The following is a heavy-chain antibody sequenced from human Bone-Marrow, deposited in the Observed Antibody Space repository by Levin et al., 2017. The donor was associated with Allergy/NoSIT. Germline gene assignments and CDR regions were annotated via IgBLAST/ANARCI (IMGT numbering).Heavy chain of an antibody. CDR1: GFTFSSYA. V-gene: IGHV3-23*01. Sequence: GGSLRLSCAASGFTFSSYAMSWVRQAPGKGLEWVSAISGSGGSTYYADSVKGRFTISRDNSKNTLYLQMNSLRAEDTAVYYCAKLGDCSSTSCYVYYYYYMDVWGKGTTVTVSS. CDR2: ISGSGGST. D-gene: IGHD2-2*01. J-gene: IGHJ6*03. CDR3: AKLGDCSSTSCYVYYYYYMDV.